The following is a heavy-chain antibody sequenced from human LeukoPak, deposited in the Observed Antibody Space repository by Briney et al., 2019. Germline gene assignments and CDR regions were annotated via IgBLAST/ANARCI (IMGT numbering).Heavy chain of an antibody. D-gene: IGHD1-20*01. J-gene: IGHJ3*02. CDR3: ARYNWDDSPDAFDI. V-gene: IGHV3-66*01. CDR2: IYSGGST. CDR1: GFTVSNNY. Sequence: GGSLRLSCAASGFTVSNNYASWVRQAPGKGLEWVSVIYSGGSTSYAESVKGRFIVSRDNSKNTVYLQMNDLKVDDTAIYFCARYNWDDSPDAFDIWGPGTMVTVSS.